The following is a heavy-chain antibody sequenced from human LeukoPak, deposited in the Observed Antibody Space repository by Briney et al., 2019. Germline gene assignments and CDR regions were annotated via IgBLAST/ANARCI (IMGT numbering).Heavy chain of an antibody. D-gene: IGHD3-22*01. J-gene: IGHJ4*02. V-gene: IGHV4-38-2*01. Sequence: GSLRLSCAASGFTFSSYGMNWIRQPPGKGLEWIGSIYYSGSTYYNPSLKSRVTISVDTSKNQFSLKLSSVTAADMAVYYCARIVVITAPTFDYWGQGTLVTVSS. CDR2: IYYSGST. CDR3: ARIVVITAPTFDY. CDR1: GFTFSSYG.